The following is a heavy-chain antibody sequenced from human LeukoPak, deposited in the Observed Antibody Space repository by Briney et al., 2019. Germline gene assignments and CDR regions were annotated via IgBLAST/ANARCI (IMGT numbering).Heavy chain of an antibody. Sequence: ASVKVSCKASGYTFTSYYMHWVRQAPGQGLEWMGIINPSGGSTSYAQKFQGRVTMTRDTSTSTVYMELSSLRSEDTAVYYCASNHYYDSSGYSPVYFDYWGQGTLVTVSS. CDR1: GYTFTSYY. CDR3: ASNHYYDSSGYSPVYFDY. CDR2: INPSGGST. J-gene: IGHJ4*02. D-gene: IGHD3-22*01. V-gene: IGHV1-46*01.